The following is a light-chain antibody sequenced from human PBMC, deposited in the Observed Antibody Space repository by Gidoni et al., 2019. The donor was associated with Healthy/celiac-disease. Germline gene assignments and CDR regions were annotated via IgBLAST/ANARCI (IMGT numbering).Light chain of an antibody. Sequence: SSLSASVGDRVTITCQASQDISNYVNWYQQKPGKAPKLLIYDASNLETGVPSRFSGSGSGTDFTFTISSLQPEDIATYYCQQYDNLPRFTFGPGTKVDIK. J-gene: IGKJ3*01. CDR2: DAS. V-gene: IGKV1-33*01. CDR1: QDISNY. CDR3: QQYDNLPRFT.